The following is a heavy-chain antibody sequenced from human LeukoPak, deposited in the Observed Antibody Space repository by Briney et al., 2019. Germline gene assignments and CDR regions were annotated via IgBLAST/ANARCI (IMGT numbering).Heavy chain of an antibody. Sequence: ASVKVSCKASGYTFTGYYMHWVRQAPGQGLEWMGWINPNSGGTNYAQKFQGRVTMTRDTSISTAYMELSSLRSEDTAVYYCATEGEAYCGGDCAPAGRYFDLWGRGTLVTVSS. CDR1: GYTFTGYY. CDR2: INPNSGGT. CDR3: ATEGEAYCGGDCAPAGRYFDL. D-gene: IGHD2-21*02. J-gene: IGHJ2*01. V-gene: IGHV1-2*02.